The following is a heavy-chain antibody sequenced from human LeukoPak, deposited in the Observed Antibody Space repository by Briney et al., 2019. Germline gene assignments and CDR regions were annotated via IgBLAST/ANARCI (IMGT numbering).Heavy chain of an antibody. CDR1: VYTFNGYY. CDR2: INPNSGGT. D-gene: IGHD5-24*01. J-gene: IGHJ5*02. V-gene: IGHV1-2*02. CDR3: ARLPRADDEATTKFDP. Sequence: SSVKISCKSSVYTFNGYYMHWVRQSPGQGLEWMGWINPNSGGTNYAHKFRGRVTMTRDTSVSTAYMELSRLRSADTAVYYCARLPRADDEATTKFDPWGQGTLVTVFS.